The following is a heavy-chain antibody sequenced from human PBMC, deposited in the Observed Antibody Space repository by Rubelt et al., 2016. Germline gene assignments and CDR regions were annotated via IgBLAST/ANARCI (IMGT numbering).Heavy chain of an antibody. V-gene: IGHV1-3*01. CDR3: ARVALGELLIMDV. CDR2: INAGNGNT. CDR1: GYTFTSYA. Sequence: QVQLVQSGAEVKKPGASVKVSCKASGYTFTSYAMHWVRQAPGQRLEWMGWINAGNGNTKYSQKFQGRVTMTTDTSTSTAYMELRSLRSDDTAVYYCARVALGELLIMDVWGQGTTVTVSS. J-gene: IGHJ6*02. D-gene: IGHD1-26*01.